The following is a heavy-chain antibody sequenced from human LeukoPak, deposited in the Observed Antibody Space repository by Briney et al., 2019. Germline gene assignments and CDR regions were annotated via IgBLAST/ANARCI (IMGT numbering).Heavy chain of an antibody. V-gene: IGHV5-51*01. CDR1: GYSFTSYW. CDR3: ARPGIVGASGDYYYMDV. Sequence: RGESLKISCKGSGYSFTSYWIGWVRQMPGKGLEWMGIIYPGDSDTRYSPSFQGQVTISADKSISTAYLQWSSLKASDTAMYYCARPGIVGASGDYYYMDVWGKGTTVTVSS. CDR2: IYPGDSDT. J-gene: IGHJ6*03. D-gene: IGHD1-26*01.